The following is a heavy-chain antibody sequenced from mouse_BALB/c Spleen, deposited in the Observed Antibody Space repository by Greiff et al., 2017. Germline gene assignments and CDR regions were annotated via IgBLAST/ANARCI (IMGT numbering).Heavy chain of an antibody. V-gene: IGHV1-54*01. CDR2: INPGSGGT. D-gene: IGHD2-4*01. Sequence: QVQLQQSGAELVRPGTSVKVSCKASGYAFTNYLIEWVKQRPGQGLEWIGVINPGSGGTNYNEKFKGKATLTADKSSSTAYMQLSSLTSDDSAVYFCARPPYDYSWFAYWGQGTLVTVSA. CDR3: ARPPYDYSWFAY. J-gene: IGHJ3*01. CDR1: GYAFTNYL.